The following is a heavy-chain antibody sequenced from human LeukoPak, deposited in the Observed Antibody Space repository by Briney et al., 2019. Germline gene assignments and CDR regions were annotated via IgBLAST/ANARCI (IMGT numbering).Heavy chain of an antibody. V-gene: IGHV3-43D*03. CDR3: AKDGGYCSGGSCYPYCYYYMDV. Sequence: GGSLRLSGAAAGFTFNDYAMYWVRQAPGKGLEWVSLISWDGGSTYYADSVKGRFTISRDNSKTSLHLQMNTLRSDDTAWYCVAKDGGYCSGGSCYPYCYYYMDVWGKGTTVTVSS. CDR1: GFTFNDYA. D-gene: IGHD2-15*01. CDR2: ISWDGGST. J-gene: IGHJ6*03.